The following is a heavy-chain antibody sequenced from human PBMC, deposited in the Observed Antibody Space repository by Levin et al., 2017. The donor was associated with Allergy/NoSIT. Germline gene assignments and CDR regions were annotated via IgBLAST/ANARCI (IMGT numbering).Heavy chain of an antibody. D-gene: IGHD1-7*01. J-gene: IGHJ5*02. V-gene: IGHV1-3*01. CDR2: INAGNGNT. CDR3: ARELGELELLQFGWFDP. Sequence: ASVKVSCKASGYTFTSYAMHWVRQAPGQRLEWMGWINAGNGNTKYSQKFQGRVTITRDTSASTAYMELSSLRSEDTAVYYCARELGELELLQFGWFDPWGQGTLVTVSS. CDR1: GYTFTSYA.